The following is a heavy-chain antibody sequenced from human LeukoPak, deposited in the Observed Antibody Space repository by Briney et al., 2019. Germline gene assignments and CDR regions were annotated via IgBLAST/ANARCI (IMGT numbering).Heavy chain of an antibody. V-gene: IGHV3-74*01. CDR3: ARDASFKADY. Sequence: GGSLRLSCAASGFTFSSYWMHWVRQVPGRGLVWVSRINSDGSSTTYADSVKGRFTISRDNTKNTLFLQMNSLRDEDTAVHYCARDASFKADYWGQGTLVTVSS. CDR2: INSDGSST. CDR1: GFTFSSYW. J-gene: IGHJ4*02.